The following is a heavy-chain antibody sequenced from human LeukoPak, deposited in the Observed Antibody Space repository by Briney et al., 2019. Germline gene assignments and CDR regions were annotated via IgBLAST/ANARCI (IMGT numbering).Heavy chain of an antibody. J-gene: IGHJ4*02. CDR2: INHSGST. CDR1: GGSFSGYY. Sequence: SETLSLTCAVYGGSFSGYYWSWIRQPPGKGLEWIGEINHSGSTNYNPSLKSRVTISVDTSKNQFSLKLSSVTAADTAVNYCARFRGGRDGYRLDYWGQGTLVTVSS. CDR3: ARFRGGRDGYRLDY. V-gene: IGHV4-34*01. D-gene: IGHD5-24*01.